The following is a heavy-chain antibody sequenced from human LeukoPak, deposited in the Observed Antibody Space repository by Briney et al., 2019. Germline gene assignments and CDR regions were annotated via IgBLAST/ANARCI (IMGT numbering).Heavy chain of an antibody. V-gene: IGHV3-23*01. Sequence: PGGSLRLSCAASGFTFSSYAMNWVRQAPGKGLEWVSAISGSGGSTYYADSVKGRFTISRDNSKNTLYLQMNSLRAEDTAVYYRAMTYGDYLNDAFDIWGQGTMVTLSS. CDR2: ISGSGGST. J-gene: IGHJ3*02. CDR3: AMTYGDYLNDAFDI. CDR1: GFTFSSYA. D-gene: IGHD4-17*01.